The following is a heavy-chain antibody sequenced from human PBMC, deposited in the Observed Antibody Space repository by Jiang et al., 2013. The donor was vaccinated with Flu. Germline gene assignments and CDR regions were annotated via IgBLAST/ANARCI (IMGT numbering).Heavy chain of an antibody. CDR3: ARDGYYDFWSGYSLGSDYGMDV. V-gene: IGHV1-18*01. CDR2: ISAYNGNT. CDR1: GYTFTSYG. Sequence: AEVKKPGASVKVSCKASGYTFTSYGISWVRQAPGQGLEWMGWISAYNGNTNYAQKLQGRVTMTTDTSTSTAYMELRSLRSDDTAVYYCARDGYYDFWSGYSLGSDYGMDVWGQGTTVTVSS. J-gene: IGHJ6*02. D-gene: IGHD3-3*01.